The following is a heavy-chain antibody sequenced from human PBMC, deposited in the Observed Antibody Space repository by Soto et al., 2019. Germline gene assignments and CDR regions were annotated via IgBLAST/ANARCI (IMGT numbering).Heavy chain of an antibody. CDR1: GGSISSSSYY. J-gene: IGHJ4*02. V-gene: IGHV4-39*01. CDR3: ARAFYDYIWGSYRRYYFDY. D-gene: IGHD3-16*02. Sequence: SETLSLTCTVSGGSISSSSYYWGWIRQPPGKGLEWIGSIYYSGSTYYNPSLKSQVTISVDTSKNQFSLKLSSVTAADTAVYYCARAFYDYIWGSYRRYYFDYWGQGTLVTVSS. CDR2: IYYSGST.